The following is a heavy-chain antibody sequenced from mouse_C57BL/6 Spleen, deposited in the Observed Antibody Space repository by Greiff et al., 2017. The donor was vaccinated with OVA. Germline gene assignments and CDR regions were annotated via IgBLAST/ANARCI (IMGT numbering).Heavy chain of an antibody. Sequence: EVQLQQSGPGLVKPSQSLSLTCSVTGYSITSGYYWNWIRQFPGNKLEWRGYISYDGSNNYNPSLKNRISITRDTSKIQFFLKLNSVTTEDTATYYCARVWDDAMDYWGQGTSVTVSS. CDR1: GYSITSGYY. CDR2: ISYDGSN. V-gene: IGHV3-6*01. CDR3: ARVWDDAMDY. D-gene: IGHD4-1*01. J-gene: IGHJ4*01.